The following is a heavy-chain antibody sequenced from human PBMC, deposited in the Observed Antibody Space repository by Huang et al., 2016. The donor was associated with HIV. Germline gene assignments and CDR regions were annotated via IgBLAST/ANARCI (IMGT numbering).Heavy chain of an antibody. CDR2: IGGSGIST. Sequence: EVHLLELGGGSVQPGGSLRLSCAASGFTFDNFAMNWVRQAPGKGPEWVSGIGGSGISTHYADSVKGRFTIARDTSKNTVFLKMKSLRAEDTAVYYCAKEARAITSALNWFDSWGPGILVTVSS. CDR1: GFTFDNFA. D-gene: IGHD6-6*01. V-gene: IGHV3-23*01. J-gene: IGHJ5*01. CDR3: AKEARAITSALNWFDS.